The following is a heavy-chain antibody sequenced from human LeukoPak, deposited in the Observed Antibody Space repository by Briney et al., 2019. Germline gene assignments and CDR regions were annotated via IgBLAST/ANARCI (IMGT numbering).Heavy chain of an antibody. Sequence: SETLSLTCTVSGGSISSYYWSWIRQPPGKGLEWIGYIYYSGSTNYNPSLKSRVTISVDTSKNQFSLKLSSVTAADTAVYYCAREQVEGYIDYWGQGTLVTVSS. CDR1: GGSISSYY. V-gene: IGHV4-59*12. D-gene: IGHD1-26*01. CDR2: IYYSGST. J-gene: IGHJ4*02. CDR3: AREQVEGYIDY.